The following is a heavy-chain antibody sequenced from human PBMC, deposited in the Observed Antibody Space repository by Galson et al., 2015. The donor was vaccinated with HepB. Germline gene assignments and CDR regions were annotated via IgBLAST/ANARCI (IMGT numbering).Heavy chain of an antibody. CDR3: ARSRWLLLRIDAFDI. Sequence: SVKVSCKASGYTFNDFYMHWVRQAPGQGLEWMGRINPNSGDTNYAQKFQGRVTMTRDTSISTAYMELSSLRSEDTAVYYCARSRWLLLRIDAFDIWGQGTMVTVSS. V-gene: IGHV1-2*06. D-gene: IGHD3-22*01. CDR2: INPNSGDT. J-gene: IGHJ3*02. CDR1: GYTFNDFY.